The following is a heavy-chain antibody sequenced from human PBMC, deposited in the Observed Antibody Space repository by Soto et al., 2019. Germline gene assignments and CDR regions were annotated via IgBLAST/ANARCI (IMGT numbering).Heavy chain of an antibody. Sequence: SETLSLTCTVSGGSISSSSYYWGWVRQPPGKGLEWIGSIYYSGSTYYNPSLKSRVTISVDTSKNQFSLKLSSVTAADTAVYYCARGRGSYPLDYWGQGTLVTVSS. V-gene: IGHV4-39*01. J-gene: IGHJ4*02. CDR2: IYYSGST. D-gene: IGHD3-16*02. CDR3: ARGRGSYPLDY. CDR1: GGSISSSSYY.